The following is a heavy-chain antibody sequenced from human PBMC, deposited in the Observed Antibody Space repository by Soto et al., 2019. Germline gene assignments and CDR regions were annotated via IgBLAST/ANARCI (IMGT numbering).Heavy chain of an antibody. J-gene: IGHJ4*02. CDR1: GFSFGGYG. CDR2: LSGSGSTT. CDR3: AKASKGYTGYDLDY. V-gene: IGHV3-23*01. D-gene: IGHD5-12*01. Sequence: EVQLLESGGDLVQPGGSLRLSCAASGFSFGGYGMSWVRQAPGKGLEWVSALSGSGSTTYYADSVRGRFIISRDNSRDTLFLQMNSQRAEDTAVYFCAKASKGYTGYDLDYWGQGTVVTVSP.